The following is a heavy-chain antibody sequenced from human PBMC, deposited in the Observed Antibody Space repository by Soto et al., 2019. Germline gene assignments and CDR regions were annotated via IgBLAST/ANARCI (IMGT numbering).Heavy chain of an antibody. Sequence: PSETLSLTCTVSGGSISSGDYYWSWIRQPPGKGLEWIGYIYYSGSTYYNPSLKSRVTISVDTSKNQFSLKLSSVTAADTAVYYCDRDRLRNPTYYGMDVWGQGTTVNVSS. CDR1: GGSISSGDYY. D-gene: IGHD2-21*01. V-gene: IGHV4-30-4*01. CDR3: DRDRLRNPTYYGMDV. J-gene: IGHJ6*02. CDR2: IYYSGST.